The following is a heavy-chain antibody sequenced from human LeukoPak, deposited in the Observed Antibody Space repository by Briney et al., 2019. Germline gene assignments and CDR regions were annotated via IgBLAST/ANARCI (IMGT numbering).Heavy chain of an antibody. V-gene: IGHV3-64*04. CDR1: GFTFSSYA. J-gene: IGHJ5*02. Sequence: GGSLRLSCAASGFTFSSYAMHWVRQAPGKGLEYVSAISSNGGSTYYANSVKGRFTISRDNSKNTLFLQMNSLRAGDTALYYCAKGSSGYFADLWGQGTLVTVSS. CDR3: AKGSSGYFADL. CDR2: ISSNGGST. D-gene: IGHD3-22*01.